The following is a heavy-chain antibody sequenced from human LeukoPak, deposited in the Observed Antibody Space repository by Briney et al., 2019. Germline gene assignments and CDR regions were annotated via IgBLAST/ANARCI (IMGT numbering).Heavy chain of an antibody. J-gene: IGHJ4*02. D-gene: IGHD3-16*01. V-gene: IGHV7-4-1*02. Sequence: ASVKVSCKASGYTFSDYAMNWVRQAPGQGLEWMGWINIYTGNPTYAQDFTGRFVFSLDTSVSTAYLRINSLGAEDTAVYYCATGGGYNLDYWGQGTLITVSS. CDR2: INIYTGNP. CDR3: ATGGGYNLDY. CDR1: GYTFSDYA.